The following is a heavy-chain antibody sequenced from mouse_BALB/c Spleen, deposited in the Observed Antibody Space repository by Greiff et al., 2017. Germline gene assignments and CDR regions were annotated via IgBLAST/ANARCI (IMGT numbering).Heavy chain of an antibody. CDR2: INPSNGRT. J-gene: IGHJ2*01. CDR3: ARGSIYYGYDHDFDY. D-gene: IGHD2-2*01. CDR1: GYTFTSYW. Sequence: VQLQQPGAELVKPGASVKLSCKASGYTFTSYWMHWVKQRPGQGLEWIGEINPSNGRTNYNEKFKSKATLTVDKSSSTAYMQLSSLTSEDSAVYCCARGSIYYGYDHDFDYWGQGTNPTGSS. V-gene: IGHV1S81*02.